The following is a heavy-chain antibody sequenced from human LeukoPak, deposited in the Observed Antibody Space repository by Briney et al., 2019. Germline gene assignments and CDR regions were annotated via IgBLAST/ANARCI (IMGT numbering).Heavy chain of an antibody. J-gene: IGHJ6*03. D-gene: IGHD1-26*01. Sequence: SETLSLTCAIYSESFSGYFWSWIRQPPGKGLEWIGEINHSGSTNYNPSLKSRVTISVDTSKNQFSLKLSSVTAADTAVYYCARRLLYYYYMDVWGKGTTVTISS. CDR3: ARRLLYYYYMDV. V-gene: IGHV4-34*01. CDR1: SESFSGYF. CDR2: INHSGST.